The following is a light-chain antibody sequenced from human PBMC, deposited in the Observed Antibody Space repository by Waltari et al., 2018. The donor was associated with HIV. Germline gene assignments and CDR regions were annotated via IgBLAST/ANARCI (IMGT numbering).Light chain of an antibody. CDR3: QQRRAWPPT. J-gene: IGKJ4*01. Sequence: LLAQSPATLSLSPGAIATISCEASELVEIFICWFQQKPGQPPWLVVYNGSNRAAGIPARFTGSGSGTDFTLTISGLEPEDFAVYCCQQRRAWPPTFGGGTKVELK. CDR1: ELVEIF. CDR2: NGS. V-gene: IGKV3-11*01.